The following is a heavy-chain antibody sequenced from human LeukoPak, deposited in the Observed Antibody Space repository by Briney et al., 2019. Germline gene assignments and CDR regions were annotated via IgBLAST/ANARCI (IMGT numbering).Heavy chain of an antibody. Sequence: SETLSLTCTVSGGSFSSSGCIGGWIRQSPGKGLEWIGSVYYSGSTYYNPSLKGRVTISVDTSKNQFSLRLNSVTARDTAVYYCARHAGHSGRNLFAFDIWGQGTMVTVSS. CDR3: ARHAGHSGRNLFAFDI. J-gene: IGHJ3*02. CDR2: VYYSGST. CDR1: GGSFSSSGCI. D-gene: IGHD1-26*01. V-gene: IGHV4-39*01.